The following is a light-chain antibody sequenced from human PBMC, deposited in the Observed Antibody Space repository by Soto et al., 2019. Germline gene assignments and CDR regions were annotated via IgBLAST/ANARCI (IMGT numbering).Light chain of an antibody. CDR2: GTS. Sequence: EIVLTHSPGTLSLSPGERATLSCRASQNVSRNSLTWYQQKPGQAPGLLIYGTSSRAAGIPDRFSGSGSGTDFTLTISRLEAQDFAVYYCQQNGHSPPMHTFGRGTKVDIK. J-gene: IGKJ2*01. V-gene: IGKV3-20*01. CDR3: QQNGHSPPMHT. CDR1: QNVSRNS.